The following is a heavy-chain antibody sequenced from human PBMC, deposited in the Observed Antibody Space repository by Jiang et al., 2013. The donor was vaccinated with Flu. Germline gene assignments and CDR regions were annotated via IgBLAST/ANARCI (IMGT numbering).Heavy chain of an antibody. D-gene: IGHD1-26*01. Sequence: KVSCKASGYTFTSYGISWVRQAPGQGLEWMGWISAYNGNTNYAQKLQGRVTITADESTSTAYMELSSLRSEDTAVYYCAILELLVKEGDAFDIWGQGTMVTVSS. V-gene: IGHV1-18*04. CDR1: GYTFTSYG. CDR3: AILELLVKEGDAFDI. J-gene: IGHJ3*02. CDR2: ISAYNGNT.